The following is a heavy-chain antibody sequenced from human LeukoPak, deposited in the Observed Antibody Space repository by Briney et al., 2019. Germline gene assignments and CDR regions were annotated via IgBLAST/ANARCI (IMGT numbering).Heavy chain of an antibody. J-gene: IGHJ4*02. CDR2: ISYDGSNK. CDR3: AKDQRAMDD. D-gene: IGHD5-18*01. Sequence: PGGSLRLSCAASGFTFSSYGMHWVRQAPGKGLEWVAVISYDGSNKYYADSVKGRFTISRDNSKNTLYLQMNSLRAEGTAVYYCAKDQRAMDDWGQGTLVTVSS. CDR1: GFTFSSYG. V-gene: IGHV3-30*18.